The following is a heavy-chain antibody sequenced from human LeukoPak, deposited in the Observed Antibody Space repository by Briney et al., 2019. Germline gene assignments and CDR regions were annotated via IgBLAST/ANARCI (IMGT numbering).Heavy chain of an antibody. CDR1: RYTFTSYG. J-gene: IGHJ5*02. V-gene: IGHV1-18*01. CDR3: ARGRAGPPYPFDP. D-gene: IGHD6-19*01. CDR2: ISAYNGNT. Sequence: GASVKVSCKASRYTFTSYGISWVRPAPGQGVEGMGWISAYNGNTNYAQKLQGRVTMTTDTTTSKAYMELRSLRSDDTAVYYCARGRAGPPYPFDPWGQGTLVTVTS.